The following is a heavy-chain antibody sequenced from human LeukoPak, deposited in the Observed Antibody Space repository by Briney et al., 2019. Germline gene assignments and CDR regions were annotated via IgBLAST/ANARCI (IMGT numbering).Heavy chain of an antibody. CDR1: GYTFTSYG. Sequence: GASVKVSCKASGYTFTSYGISWVRQAPGQGLEWMGWISAYNGNTNYAQNLQGGVTMTTETSTSTAYMELRSLRSDDTAVYYCSRDHCSGTNCYSPLDYWGQGTLVTVSS. V-gene: IGHV1-18*01. J-gene: IGHJ4*02. D-gene: IGHD2-2*01. CDR3: SRDHCSGTNCYSPLDY. CDR2: ISAYNGNT.